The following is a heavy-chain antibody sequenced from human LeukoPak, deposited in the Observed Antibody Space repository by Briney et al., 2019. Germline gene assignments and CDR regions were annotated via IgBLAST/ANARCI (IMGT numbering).Heavy chain of an antibody. Sequence: GGSLRLSCAASGFTLSSYSMNWVRQAPGKGLEWVSSISSSSYIYYADSVKGRFTISRDNAKNSLYLQMNSLRAEDTAVYYCARQYVDTAMVPYYFDYWGQGTLVTVSS. CDR1: GFTLSSYS. D-gene: IGHD5-18*01. V-gene: IGHV3-21*01. CDR3: ARQYVDTAMVPYYFDY. J-gene: IGHJ4*02. CDR2: ISSSSYI.